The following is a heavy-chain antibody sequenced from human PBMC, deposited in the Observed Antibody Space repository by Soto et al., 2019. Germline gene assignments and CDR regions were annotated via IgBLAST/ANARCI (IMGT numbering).Heavy chain of an antibody. CDR3: AKTLWFGPRYYYGMDV. Sequence: GGSLRLSCAASGFPFSSSGMHWVRQTPGKGLEWVALISYDGSNNYYADSVKGRFTISRDNSKNTLYLQMNTLRVEDTAVYYCAKTLWFGPRYYYGMDVWGQGTTVTVSS. J-gene: IGHJ6*02. CDR2: ISYDGSNN. CDR1: GFPFSSSG. D-gene: IGHD3-10*01. V-gene: IGHV3-30*18.